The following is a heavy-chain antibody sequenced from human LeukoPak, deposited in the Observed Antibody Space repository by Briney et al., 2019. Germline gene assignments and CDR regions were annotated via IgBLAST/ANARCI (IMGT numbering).Heavy chain of an antibody. Sequence: SETLSLTCIVSGGSISSYYWSWIRQPPGKGLEWIGYIYYSGSTNYNPSFKSRVTISVDTSKNQFSLKLSSVTAADTAVYYCARLASGSYTYFDYWGQGTLVTVSS. J-gene: IGHJ4*02. V-gene: IGHV4-59*08. CDR1: GGSISSYY. CDR2: IYYSGST. D-gene: IGHD1-26*01. CDR3: ARLASGSYTYFDY.